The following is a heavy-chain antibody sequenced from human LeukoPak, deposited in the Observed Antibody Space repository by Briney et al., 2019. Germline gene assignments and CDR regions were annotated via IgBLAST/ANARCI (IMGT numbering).Heavy chain of an antibody. CDR1: GGSITGYY. Sequence: SETLSLTCTVSGGSITGYYWNWIRQPPGKGLEWVGYIYYSGSTNYNPSLKSRATISVETSKNQFSLKLSSVTAADTAVYYCARSDYSTYFDYWGRGTLVTVSS. J-gene: IGHJ4*02. D-gene: IGHD2-15*01. CDR2: IYYSGST. CDR3: ARSDYSTYFDY. V-gene: IGHV4-59*01.